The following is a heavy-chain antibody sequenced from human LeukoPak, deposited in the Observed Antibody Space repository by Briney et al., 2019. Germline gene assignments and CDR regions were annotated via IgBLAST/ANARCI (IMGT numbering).Heavy chain of an antibody. V-gene: IGHV3-23*01. CDR1: GFTFSSYA. Sequence: PGGSLKLSCAASGFTFSSYAMSWVRQAPGKGLEWVSNVSGGGGTTYYADSVKVRFTISRDNSKNTLVLQMNSLRAEDTAVYYCARDQGFSYYFYYMDVWGKGTTVTVSS. D-gene: IGHD3-3*01. J-gene: IGHJ6*03. CDR2: VSGGGGTT. CDR3: ARDQGFSYYFYYMDV.